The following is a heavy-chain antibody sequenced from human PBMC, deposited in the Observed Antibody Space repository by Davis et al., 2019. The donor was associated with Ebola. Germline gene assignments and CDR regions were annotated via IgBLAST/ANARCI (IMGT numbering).Heavy chain of an antibody. CDR1: GFTVSGYD. CDR2: IYYDGINK. J-gene: IGHJ4*02. V-gene: IGHV3-33*01. CDR3: ARDLGARISVVDEGDF. D-gene: IGHD6-19*01. Sequence: PGGSLRLSCAASGFTVSGYDIHWVRQAPGKGLEWVAIIYYDGINKYFADSVKGRFTGSRDSSNNTVFLQMNDLRAEDTAVYYCARDLGARISVVDEGDFWGQGTLVTVSS.